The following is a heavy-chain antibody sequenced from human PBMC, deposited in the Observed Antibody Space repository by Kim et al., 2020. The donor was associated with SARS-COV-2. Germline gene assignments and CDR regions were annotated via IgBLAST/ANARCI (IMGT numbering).Heavy chain of an antibody. CDR3: AKDPEYYYGSGLLFDY. Sequence: GKGRFTISGDNSKNTLYLKMNSLRAEDTAVYYCAKDPEYYYGSGLLFDYWGQGTLVTVSS. D-gene: IGHD3-10*01. J-gene: IGHJ4*02. V-gene: IGHV3-23*01.